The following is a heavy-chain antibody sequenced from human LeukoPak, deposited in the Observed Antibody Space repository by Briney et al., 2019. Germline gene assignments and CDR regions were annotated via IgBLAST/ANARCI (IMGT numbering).Heavy chain of an antibody. CDR2: ISLTSYHI. V-gene: IGHV3-21*01. J-gene: IGHJ4*02. Sequence: GLSLRPSCAASGFSFSSYNMNWVRQAPGKGLEWVLYISLTSYHIYYADSVGGRFNDSRDSAKHCLYLQVNGLSCEDTGVYYCARGQTVGTEGIDYWGQGTLVTVSS. D-gene: IGHD2-15*01. CDR3: ARGQTVGTEGIDY. CDR1: GFSFSSYN.